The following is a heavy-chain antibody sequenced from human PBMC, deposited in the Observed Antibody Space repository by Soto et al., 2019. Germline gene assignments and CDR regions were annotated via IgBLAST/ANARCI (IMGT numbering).Heavy chain of an antibody. J-gene: IGHJ6*04. V-gene: IGHV3-7*03. CDR2: IKQDGSEK. CDR3: ARSALTTPTNYGYYYYYGMDV. D-gene: IGHD3-10*01. Sequence: EVQLVESGGGLVQPGGSLRLSCAVSGFTFSHFWMTWVRQAPGKGLEWVANIKQDGSEKYYVDSVKGRFTISRDNAKNSLYLHLNSLRAEDTAVYYCARSALTTPTNYGYYYYYGMDVWGKGTTVTVSS. CDR1: GFTFSHFW.